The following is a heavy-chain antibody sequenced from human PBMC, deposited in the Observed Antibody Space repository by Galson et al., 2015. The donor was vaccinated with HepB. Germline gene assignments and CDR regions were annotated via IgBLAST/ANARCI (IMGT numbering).Heavy chain of an antibody. D-gene: IGHD1-26*01. CDR2: ISSNGGST. CDR3: VKQWELLGAFDI. Sequence: SLRLSCAASGFTFSSYAMHWVRQAPGKGLEYVSAISSNGGSTYYADSVKGRFTISRDNSKNTLYLQMSSLRAEDTAVYYCVKQWELLGAFDIWGQGTMVTVSS. CDR1: GFTFSSYA. J-gene: IGHJ3*02. V-gene: IGHV3-64D*06.